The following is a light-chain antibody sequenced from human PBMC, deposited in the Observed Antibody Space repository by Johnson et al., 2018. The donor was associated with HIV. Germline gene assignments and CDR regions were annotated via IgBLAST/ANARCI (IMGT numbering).Light chain of an antibody. CDR3: GPWASSLSGV. V-gene: IGLV1-51*01. Sequence: QSVLTQPPSVSAAPGQKVTISCSGSSSNIGNNYVSWYQQLPGTAPKLLIYDNNKRPSGIPDRFSGSKSRTSATLGITGLQTGDEADYYCGPWASSLSGVFGTGAKVTVL. J-gene: IGLJ1*01. CDR2: DNN. CDR1: SSNIGNNY.